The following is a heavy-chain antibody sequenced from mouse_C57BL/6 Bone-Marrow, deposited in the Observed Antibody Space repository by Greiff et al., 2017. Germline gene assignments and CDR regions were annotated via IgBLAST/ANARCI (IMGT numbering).Heavy chain of an antibody. CDR1: GYTFTSYW. CDR2: IDPSDSYT. D-gene: IGHD3-2*02. V-gene: IGHV1-69*01. Sequence: VQLQQPGAELVMPGASVKLSCKASGYTFTSYWMHWVKQRPGQGLEWIGEIDPSDSYTNYTQKFKGKSTLTVDKSSSTAYMQLSSLTSEDSAVYYCAREVSAGYYAMDYWGQGTSVTVSS. J-gene: IGHJ4*01. CDR3: AREVSAGYYAMDY.